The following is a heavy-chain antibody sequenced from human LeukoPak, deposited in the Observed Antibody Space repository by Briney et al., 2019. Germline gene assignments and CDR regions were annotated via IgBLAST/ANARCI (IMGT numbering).Heavy chain of an antibody. Sequence: SETLSLTCTVSGGSINNYYWSWIRQPPGKGLEWIGEINHSGSTNYNPSLKSRVTISVDTSKNQFSLKLSSVTAADTAVYYCARDSPYYYDSSGYGVKYYFDYWGQGTLVTVSS. J-gene: IGHJ4*02. CDR2: INHSGST. CDR1: GGSINNYY. D-gene: IGHD3-22*01. CDR3: ARDSPYYYDSSGYGVKYYFDY. V-gene: IGHV4-34*01.